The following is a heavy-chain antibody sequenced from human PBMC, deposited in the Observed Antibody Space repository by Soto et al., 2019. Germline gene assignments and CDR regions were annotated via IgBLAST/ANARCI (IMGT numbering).Heavy chain of an antibody. CDR2: VSQSGTT. CDR1: GESPGTYD. Sequence: QVQIEPWGARMLKPSETLSLTCGVAGESPGTYDWSWIRQPPGKGLEWIGEVSQSGTTKYNPSLKSRVSMSADISKSQTSLKLTFVTAADTAIYYCGTCSSGVCNGIDPWGHGTLVSVSS. D-gene: IGHD3-3*01. V-gene: IGHV4-34*01. CDR3: GTCSSGVCNGIDP. J-gene: IGHJ5*02.